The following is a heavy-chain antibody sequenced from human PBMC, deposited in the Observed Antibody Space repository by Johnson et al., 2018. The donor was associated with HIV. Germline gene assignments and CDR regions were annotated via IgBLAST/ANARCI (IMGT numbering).Heavy chain of an antibody. CDR1: GFTFDDYG. D-gene: IGHD3-22*01. CDR2: INWNGGST. Sequence: VQLVESGGGLVQPGRSLRLSCAASGFTFDDYGMNWVRQGPGKGLEWVSGINWNGGSTGYADSVKGRFTISRDNAKNSLYLQMNSLRAEDTALYYCARSVGYYDSSGYYYVDAFDNWGQGTMVTVSS. V-gene: IGHV3-20*04. CDR3: ARSVGYYDSSGYYYVDAFDN. J-gene: IGHJ3*02.